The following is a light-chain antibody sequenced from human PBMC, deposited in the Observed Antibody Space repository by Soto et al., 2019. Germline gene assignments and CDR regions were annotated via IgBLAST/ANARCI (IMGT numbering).Light chain of an antibody. V-gene: IGLV2-14*03. J-gene: IGLJ1*01. Sequence: QSALTQPASVSGSPGQSITISCTGTSSDVGGYNFVSWYQQHPGKVPKLMIFDVNRRPSGVSDRFSGSKAGNTASLTISGXXXXXXXDYYCCSYTSSSTHVFGSGTKLTVL. CDR1: SSDVGGYNF. CDR2: DVN. CDR3: CSYTSSSTHV.